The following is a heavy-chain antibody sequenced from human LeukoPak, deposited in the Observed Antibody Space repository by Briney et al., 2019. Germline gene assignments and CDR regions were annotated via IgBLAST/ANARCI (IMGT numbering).Heavy chain of an antibody. Sequence: ASVKVSCKASAFSDYSMHWVRQAPGQGLEWMGIINPSGDSTSYAQKFQGRVIMTRDMSTNTVYMELSSLRSEDTAVYYCARVRIYCSGGSCVYYYMDVWGKGTTVTISS. CDR1: AFSDYS. CDR2: INPSGDST. D-gene: IGHD2-15*01. V-gene: IGHV1-46*01. CDR3: ARVRIYCSGGSCVYYYMDV. J-gene: IGHJ6*03.